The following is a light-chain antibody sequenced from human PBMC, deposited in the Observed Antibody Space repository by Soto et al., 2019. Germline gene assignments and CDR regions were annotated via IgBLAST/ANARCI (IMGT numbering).Light chain of an antibody. CDR1: SSDVGGYND. V-gene: IGLV2-11*01. Sequence: QSALTQPRSVSGSPGQSVTISCTGTSSDVGGYNDVSWYQQHPGKAPKLMIYDVSKRPSGVPDRFSGSKSGNTASLTISGRQAEDEADYYCCSYAGSYLVVFGGGTKLTVL. CDR3: CSYAGSYLVV. CDR2: DVS. J-gene: IGLJ2*01.